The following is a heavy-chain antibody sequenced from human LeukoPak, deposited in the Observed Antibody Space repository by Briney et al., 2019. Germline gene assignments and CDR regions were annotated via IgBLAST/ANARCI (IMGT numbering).Heavy chain of an antibody. V-gene: IGHV3-11*01. D-gene: IGHD3-22*01. CDR3: ATLQKRSSGYHRISPFDF. CDR1: GFTFSDYY. CDR2: ISSSGSTI. J-gene: IGHJ3*01. Sequence: GGSLRLSCAASGFTFSDYYMSWIRQAPGKGLEWVSYISSSGSTIYYADSVKGRFTTSRDNAKNSLYLQMNSLRAEDTAVYYCATLQKRSSGYHRISPFDFWGQGTMVTVSS.